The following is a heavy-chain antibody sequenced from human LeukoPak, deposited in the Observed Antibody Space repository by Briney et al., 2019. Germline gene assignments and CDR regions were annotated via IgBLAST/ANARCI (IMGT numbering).Heavy chain of an antibody. Sequence: GGSLRLSCAASEFTFSAYDMHWVRQAPGKGLEWVAYIRYDGSNKYYADSVKGRFTISRDNSKNTLYLQMNSLRPEDTAVFYCARGTRIVVVVAAIDWGQGTLVTVSS. D-gene: IGHD2-15*01. J-gene: IGHJ4*02. V-gene: IGHV3-30*02. CDR3: ARGTRIVVVVAAID. CDR1: EFTFSAYD. CDR2: IRYDGSNK.